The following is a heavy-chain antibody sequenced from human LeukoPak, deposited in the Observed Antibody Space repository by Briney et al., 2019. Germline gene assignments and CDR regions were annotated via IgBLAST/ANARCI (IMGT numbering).Heavy chain of an antibody. V-gene: IGHV3-48*01. J-gene: IGHJ4*02. CDR1: GFTFSSYS. Sequence: GGSLRLSCAASGFTFSSYSMNWVRQAPGKGLEWVSYISSSSSTKYYADSVKGRFTISRDNAKNSLYLQMNSLRAEDTAVYYCARERWFGELFQYYFDYWGQGAMVTVSS. D-gene: IGHD3-10*01. CDR2: ISSSSSTK. CDR3: ARERWFGELFQYYFDY.